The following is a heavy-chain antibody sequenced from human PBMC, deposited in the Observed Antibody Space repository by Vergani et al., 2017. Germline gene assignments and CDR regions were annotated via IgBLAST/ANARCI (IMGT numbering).Heavy chain of an antibody. V-gene: IGHV3-30-3*01. D-gene: IGHD6-19*01. Sequence: QVQLVESGGGVVQPGRSLRLSCAASGFTFSSYAMHWVRQAPGKGLEWVAVISYDGSNKYYADSVKGRFTISRDNSKNTLYLQMNSLRAEDTAVYYCASSGWLNGGWFEPWGQGTLVTVSS. J-gene: IGHJ5*02. CDR3: ASSGWLNGGWFEP. CDR1: GFTFSSYA. CDR2: ISYDGSNK.